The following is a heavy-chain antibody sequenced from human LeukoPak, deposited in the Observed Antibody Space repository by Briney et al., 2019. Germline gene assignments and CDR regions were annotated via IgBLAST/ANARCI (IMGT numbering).Heavy chain of an antibody. V-gene: IGHV4-31*03. CDR1: GGSISSGGYY. CDR3: ARVSDSSSWYYFDY. Sequence: PSQTLSLTCTVSGGSISSGGYYWSWIRQRPGKGLEWIGYIYYIGSPYYNPSLKSRVTISVDTSKNQFSLKLTSVTAADTAVYYCARVSDSSSWYYFDYWGQGTLVTVSS. CDR2: IYYIGSP. D-gene: IGHD6-13*01. J-gene: IGHJ4*02.